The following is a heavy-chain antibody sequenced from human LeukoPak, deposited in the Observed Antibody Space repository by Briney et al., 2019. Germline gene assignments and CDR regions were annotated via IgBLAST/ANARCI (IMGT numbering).Heavy chain of an antibody. CDR2: ISGSGGST. Sequence: GSLRLSLASSGFAFRSFAMRWVRPAPGKGLGWVSGISGSGGSTSYADSVKGRFTISRDNSKNTLYLQMNSLRVEDTAVYYCAKMVAAGNMYPLRPQHWGQGTLVTVSS. D-gene: IGHD6-13*01. CDR3: AKMVAAGNMYPLRPQH. V-gene: IGHV3-23*01. J-gene: IGHJ1*01. CDR1: GFAFRSFA.